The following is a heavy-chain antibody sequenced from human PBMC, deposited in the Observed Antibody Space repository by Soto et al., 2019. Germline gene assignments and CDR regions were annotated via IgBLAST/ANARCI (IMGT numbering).Heavy chain of an antibody. CDR1: GFTFSNYG. Sequence: QVQLVESGGGVVQPGRSLRLSCAASGFTFSNYGMHWVRQAPGKGLEWVAVVWYDGSNKYYADSVKGRFIISRDNSRNRLNVQMNSLRAEDTAVYYCARGRGGYTQYYFDYWGQGTLVTV. CDR3: ARGRGGYTQYYFDY. CDR2: VWYDGSNK. D-gene: IGHD5-12*01. V-gene: IGHV3-33*01. J-gene: IGHJ4*02.